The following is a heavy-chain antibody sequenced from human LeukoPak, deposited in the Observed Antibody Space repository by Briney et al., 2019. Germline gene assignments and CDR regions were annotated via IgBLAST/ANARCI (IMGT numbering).Heavy chain of an antibody. CDR1: GGTFISYA. CDR2: IIPIFGTA. V-gene: IGHV1-69*05. J-gene: IGHJ4*02. CDR3: ARAPGELGFDY. Sequence: SVKVSCKASGGTFISYAISWVRQAPGQGLEWMGRIIPIFGTANYAQKFQGRVTITTGESTSTAYMELSSLRSEDTAVYYCARAPGELGFDYWGQGTLVTVSS. D-gene: IGHD1-26*01.